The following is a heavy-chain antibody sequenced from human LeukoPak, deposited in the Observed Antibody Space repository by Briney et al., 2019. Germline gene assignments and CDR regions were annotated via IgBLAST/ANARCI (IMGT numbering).Heavy chain of an antibody. CDR2: IIPIFGTA. D-gene: IGHD6-13*01. Sequence: ASVKVSCKASGGTFSSYAISWVRQAPGQGLEWMGGIIPIFGTANYAQKFQGRVTITTDESTSTAYMELSSLRSEDTAVYYCARDRSSSWYSTRDGSLSYWGQGTLVTVSS. J-gene: IGHJ4*02. V-gene: IGHV1-69*05. CDR3: ARDRSSSWYSTRDGSLSY. CDR1: GGTFSSYA.